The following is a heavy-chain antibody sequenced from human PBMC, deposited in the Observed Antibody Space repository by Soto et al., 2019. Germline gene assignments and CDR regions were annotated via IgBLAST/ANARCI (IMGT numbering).Heavy chain of an antibody. V-gene: IGHV1-18*04. J-gene: IGHJ4*02. CDR3: ARVVYGSGSYPTSIDY. Sequence: GASVKVSCKASGYTFTSYGISWVRQAPGQGLEWMGWISAYNGNTNYAQKLQGRVTMTTDTSTSTAYMELRSLRSDDTAVYYCARVVYGSGSYPTSIDYWGQGTLVTVSS. CDR1: GYTFTSYG. CDR2: ISAYNGNT. D-gene: IGHD3-10*01.